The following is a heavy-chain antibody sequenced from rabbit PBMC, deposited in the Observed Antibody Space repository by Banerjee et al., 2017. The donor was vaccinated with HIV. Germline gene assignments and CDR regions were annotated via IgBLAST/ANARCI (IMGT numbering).Heavy chain of an antibody. CDR1: GFSFSSSYW. CDR2: IYAGSDSNT. Sequence: QEQLEESGGDLVKPEGSLTLTCTASGFSFSSSYWICWVRQAPGKGLEWIACIYAGSDSNTAYASWAKGRFTISKTSSTTVTLQMTSLTAVDTATYFCARSAGGSGFYAFDLWGQGTLVTVS. CDR3: ARSAGGSGFYAFDL. D-gene: IGHD1-1*01. V-gene: IGHV1S45*01. J-gene: IGHJ4*01.